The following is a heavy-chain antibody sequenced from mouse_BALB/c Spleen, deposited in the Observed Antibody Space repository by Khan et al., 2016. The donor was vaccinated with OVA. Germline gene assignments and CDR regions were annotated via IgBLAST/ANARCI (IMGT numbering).Heavy chain of an antibody. J-gene: IGHJ3*01. CDR1: GYTFSDYY. D-gene: IGHD1-2*01. Sequence: QVQLQQSGAELARPGASVKLSCKASGYTFSDYYINWVKQRTGQGLEWIGEISPGGGDTYYNEKFKGKATLTADKSSSTSYMQLSSLTSEASAVYLWARRNYCGYTFAYWGQGTLVTVSA. CDR3: ARRNYCGYTFAY. V-gene: IGHV1-77*01. CDR2: ISPGGGDT.